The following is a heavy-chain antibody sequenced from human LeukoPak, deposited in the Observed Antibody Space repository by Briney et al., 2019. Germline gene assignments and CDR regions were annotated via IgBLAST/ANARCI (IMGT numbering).Heavy chain of an antibody. J-gene: IGHJ6*02. Sequence: SETLSLTCAVYGGSFSGYYWSWIRQPPGKGLEWIGEINHSGSTNYNPSPKSRVTISVDTSKNQFSLKLSSVTAADTAVYYCARARAAAGPKYYYYYYGMDVWGQGTTVTVSS. CDR2: INHSGST. D-gene: IGHD6-13*01. V-gene: IGHV4-34*01. CDR1: GGSFSGYY. CDR3: ARARAAAGPKYYYYYYGMDV.